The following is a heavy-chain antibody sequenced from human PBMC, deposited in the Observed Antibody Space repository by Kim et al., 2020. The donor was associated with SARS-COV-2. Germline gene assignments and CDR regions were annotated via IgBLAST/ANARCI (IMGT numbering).Heavy chain of an antibody. D-gene: IGHD6-13*01. J-gene: IGHJ4*02. CDR3: AKDIWTSSSWIDY. V-gene: IGHV3-9*01. Sequence: YADSVKGRFTISRDNAKNSLYLQMNSLRAEDTALYYCAKDIWTSSSWIDYWGQGTLVTVSS.